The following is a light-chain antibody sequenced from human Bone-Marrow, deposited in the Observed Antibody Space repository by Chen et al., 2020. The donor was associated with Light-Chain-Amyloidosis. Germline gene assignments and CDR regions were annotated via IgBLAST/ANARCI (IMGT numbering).Light chain of an antibody. J-gene: IGKJ1*01. V-gene: IGKV3-15*01. CDR1: QRVSSK. CDR3: QQYNNWPRT. Sequence: EIVMTQSPATLSVSPGERGTLSCRASQRVSSKLAWYQQQPGQAPRLLSYGASTRATGIPVRFSGSGSGTEFTLTISSMQSEDFAVYYCQQYNNWPRTFGQGTKVEIK. CDR2: GAS.